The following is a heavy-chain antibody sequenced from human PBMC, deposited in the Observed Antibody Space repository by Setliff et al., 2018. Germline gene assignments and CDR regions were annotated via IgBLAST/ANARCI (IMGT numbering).Heavy chain of an antibody. J-gene: IGHJ4*02. V-gene: IGHV3-23*01. CDR1: GFTLSTYA. Sequence: GGSLRLSCVASGFTLSTYAMSWVRQAPGKGLEWVSSIHGEGFDTYYADSVKGRFTISRDNSKNTLYLQMNSLRAEDTALYYCARQATDYWGQGTLVTVSS. CDR3: ARQATDY. CDR2: IHGEGFDT.